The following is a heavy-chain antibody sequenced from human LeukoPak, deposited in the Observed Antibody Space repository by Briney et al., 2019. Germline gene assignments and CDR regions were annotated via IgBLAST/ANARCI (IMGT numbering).Heavy chain of an antibody. D-gene: IGHD1-14*01. CDR2: IYHSGST. V-gene: IGHV4-38-2*02. Sequence: SETLSLTCTVSGYSISSGYYWGWIRQPPGKGLEWIGSIYHSGSTYYKPSLKSRVTISVDTSKNQSSLKLRSVTAADTAVYYCARVTSRLGWFDPWGQGTLVTVSS. CDR3: ARVTSRLGWFDP. CDR1: GYSISSGYY. J-gene: IGHJ5*02.